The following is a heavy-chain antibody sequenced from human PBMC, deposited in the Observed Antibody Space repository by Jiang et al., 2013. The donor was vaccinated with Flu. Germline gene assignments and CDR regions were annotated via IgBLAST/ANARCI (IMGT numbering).Heavy chain of an antibody. CDR2: IYYSGST. Sequence: SLTCTVSGGSISSGGYYWSWIRQHPGKGLEWIGYIYYSGSTYYNPSLKSRVTISIDTSKNQFSLKLSSVTAADTAVYYCARDREAEWWSYYYYGMDVWGQGTTVTVSS. CDR1: GGSISSGGYY. V-gene: IGHV4-31*03. J-gene: IGHJ6*02. D-gene: IGHD2-15*01. CDR3: ARDREAEWWSYYYYGMDV.